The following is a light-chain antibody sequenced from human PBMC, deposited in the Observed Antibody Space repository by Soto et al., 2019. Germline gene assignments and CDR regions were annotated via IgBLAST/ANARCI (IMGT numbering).Light chain of an antibody. J-gene: IGKJ2*02. V-gene: IGKV1-5*03. CDR3: QHYTISGCT. CDR2: KSS. CDR1: QSIDGW. Sequence: DIQLTQSPSTLSASIGDRVTNTCRASQSIDGWLAWYQQKPGEAPKLLIYKSSTSQPGVPSRFSGSGSGTDFTLTISTLQPGDFATYYCQHYTISGCTFGQGTKLEIK.